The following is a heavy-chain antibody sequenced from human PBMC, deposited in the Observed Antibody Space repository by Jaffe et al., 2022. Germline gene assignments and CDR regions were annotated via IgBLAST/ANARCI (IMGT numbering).Heavy chain of an antibody. CDR3: ARDCVTTVPGWFDP. CDR2: ISSSSSTI. J-gene: IGHJ5*02. Sequence: EVQLVESGGGLVQPGGSLRLSCAASGFTFSSYSMNWVRQAPGKGLEWVSYISSSSSTIYYADSVKGRFTISRDNAKNSLYLQMNSLRAEDTAVYYCARDCVTTVPGWFDPWGQGTLVTVSS. CDR1: GFTFSSYS. V-gene: IGHV3-48*01. D-gene: IGHD4-17*01.